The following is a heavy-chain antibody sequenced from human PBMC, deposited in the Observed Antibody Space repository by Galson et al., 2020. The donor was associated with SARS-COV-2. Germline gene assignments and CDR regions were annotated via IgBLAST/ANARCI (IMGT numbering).Heavy chain of an antibody. CDR3: ARTSSYGGDYYFDY. CDR1: GGSISSDGYY. D-gene: IGHD3-10*01. Sequence: SETLSLTCTVSGGSISSDGYYWSWIRQHPGKGLEWIGYIYYSGSTYYNLSLKSRVTIAVDTSKNQFSLNLNSVTAADTAVYYCARTSSYGGDYYFDYWGQGTLVTVSS. CDR2: IYYSGST. V-gene: IGHV4-31*03. J-gene: IGHJ4*02.